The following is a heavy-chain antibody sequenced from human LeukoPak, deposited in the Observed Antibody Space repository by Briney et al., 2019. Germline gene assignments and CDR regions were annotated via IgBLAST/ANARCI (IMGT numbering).Heavy chain of an antibody. CDR3: YSGYDEDFDY. Sequence: ASVKVSCKTSGYTFTDFGINWVRQAPGQGLEWMGRFTTYNGNTNYAQKFQGRVTMTTDTSTTTAYLEVTSLRSDDTAVYYCYSGYDEDFDYWGQGTLVTVSS. CDR1: GYTFTDFG. CDR2: FTTYNGNT. J-gene: IGHJ4*02. V-gene: IGHV1-18*01. D-gene: IGHD5-12*01.